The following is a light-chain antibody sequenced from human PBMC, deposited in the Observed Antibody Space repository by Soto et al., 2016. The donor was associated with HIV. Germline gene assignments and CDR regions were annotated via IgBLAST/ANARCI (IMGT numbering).Light chain of an antibody. CDR1: QGISSW. Sequence: DIQMTQSPSSVSASVGDRVTITCRASQGISSWLVWYQQKPGKAPKLLIYGASSLQSGVPSRFSGSGSGTDFSLTISSLQPEDSATYYCQQYDSFPWTFGQGTKVEI. CDR3: QQYDSFPWT. V-gene: IGKV1-12*02. J-gene: IGKJ1*01. CDR2: GAS.